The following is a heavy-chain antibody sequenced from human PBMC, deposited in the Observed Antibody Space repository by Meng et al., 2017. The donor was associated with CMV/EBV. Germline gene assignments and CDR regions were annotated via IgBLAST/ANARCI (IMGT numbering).Heavy chain of an antibody. J-gene: IGHJ6*02. D-gene: IGHD2-2*01. CDR3: ARQLQFGEYGMDV. CDR1: GYTFTGYY. CDR2: INPNSGGT. V-gene: IGHV1-2*02. Sequence: ASVKVSCKASGYTFTGYYMHWVRQAPGQGLEWMGWINPNSGGTNYAQKFQGRVTTTRDTSISTAYMELSRLRSDDTAVYYCARQLQFGEYGMDVWGQGTTVTVSS.